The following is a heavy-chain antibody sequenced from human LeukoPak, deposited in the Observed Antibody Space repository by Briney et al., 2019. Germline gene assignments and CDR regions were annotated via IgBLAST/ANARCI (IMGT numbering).Heavy chain of an antibody. V-gene: IGHV4-39*01. Sequence: SETLSLTCTVSGCSISSISYYWGGIRQPPGKGLEGIGRIYYSGSNYYNPSLKRRVNISVDTSKNQFALKLSSVTAADTAVYYCARHTLLAATRTFDYWGQGTLVTVSP. CDR3: ARHTLLAATRTFDY. CDR2: IYYSGSN. J-gene: IGHJ4*02. D-gene: IGHD2-15*01. CDR1: GCSISSISYY.